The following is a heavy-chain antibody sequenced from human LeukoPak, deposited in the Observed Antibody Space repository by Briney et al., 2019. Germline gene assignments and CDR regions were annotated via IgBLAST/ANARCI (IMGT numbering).Heavy chain of an antibody. D-gene: IGHD2/OR15-2a*01. J-gene: IGHJ6*02. V-gene: IGHV1-2*06. Sequence: ASVTVSCRASGYTFTDYFVHWVRQAPGQGLEWMGRISPNSGDTHYARKFLGRITMTRDTSISAAYMELSSLRSDDTAVYYCARDDVRTGIVIIPWETNYGIDVWGQGTTVTVSS. CDR1: GYTFTDYF. CDR3: ARDDVRTGIVIIPWETNYGIDV. CDR2: ISPNSGDT.